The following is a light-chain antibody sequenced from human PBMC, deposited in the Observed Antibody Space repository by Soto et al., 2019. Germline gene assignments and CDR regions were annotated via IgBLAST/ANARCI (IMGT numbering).Light chain of an antibody. V-gene: IGKV1-5*01. J-gene: IGKJ1*01. Sequence: DLQMPQSPSTLSASVGDRVTITCRASQSISTWLAWYQQKPGKAPNLLISDASYLESGVPSRFSGSGSGTEFTLTISSLQPDDFATYYCQPYNSYWTFGQGTKVEIQ. CDR2: DAS. CDR3: QPYNSYWT. CDR1: QSISTW.